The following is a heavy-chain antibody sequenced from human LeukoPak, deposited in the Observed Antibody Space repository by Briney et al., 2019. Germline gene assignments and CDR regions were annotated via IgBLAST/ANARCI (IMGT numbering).Heavy chain of an antibody. D-gene: IGHD6-19*01. CDR3: ARESSWYDNAFDI. J-gene: IGHJ3*02. CDR1: GFTFSSYA. V-gene: IGHV3-23*01. Sequence: GGSLRLSCAASGFTFSSYAMSWVRQAPGKGLEWVSAISGSGGSTYYADSVKGRFTISRDNAKNTLYLQMNSLRAEDTAVYYCARESSWYDNAFDIWGQGTMVTVSS. CDR2: ISGSGGST.